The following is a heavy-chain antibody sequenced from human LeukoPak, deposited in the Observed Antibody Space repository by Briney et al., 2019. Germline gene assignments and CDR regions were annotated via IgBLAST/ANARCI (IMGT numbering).Heavy chain of an antibody. CDR1: GFTFSSYA. D-gene: IGHD3-10*01. CDR2: ISYDGSNK. J-gene: IGHJ6*03. V-gene: IGHV3-30-3*01. Sequence: GGSLRLSCAASGFTFSSYAMHWVRQAPGKGLEWVAVISYDGSNKYYADSVKGRFTISRDNSKNTLYLQMNSLRAEDTAVYYCARAPGDPPQGSYYYYMDVWGKGTTVTVSS. CDR3: ARAPGDPPQGSYYYYMDV.